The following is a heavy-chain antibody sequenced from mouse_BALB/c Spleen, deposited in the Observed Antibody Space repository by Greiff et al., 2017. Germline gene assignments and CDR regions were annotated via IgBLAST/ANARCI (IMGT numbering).Heavy chain of an antibody. J-gene: IGHJ2*01. CDR3: ARGNGNFYFDY. Sequence: EVQLVESGPELVKPGASVKISCKASGYTFTDYNMHWVKQSHGKSLEWIGYIYPYNGGTGYNQKFKSKATLTVDNSSSTAYMELRSLTSEDSAVYYCARGNGNFYFDYWGQGTTLTVSS. V-gene: IGHV1S29*02. D-gene: IGHD2-1*01. CDR2: IYPYNGGT. CDR1: GYTFTDYN.